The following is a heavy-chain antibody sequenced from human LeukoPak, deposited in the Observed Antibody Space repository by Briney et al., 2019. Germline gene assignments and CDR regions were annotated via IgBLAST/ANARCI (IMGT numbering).Heavy chain of an antibody. CDR2: MNPNNGNT. D-gene: IGHD2-2*02. CDR3: VRDGEGAAISVNYWFDP. Sequence: ASVTVSCKASGYTFTGYYMHWVRQAPGQGLEWMGWMNPNNGNTGYAQKFQGRVTMTRDTSISTAYMELRGLRSEDTAVYYCVRDGEGAAISVNYWFDPWGQGTLVTVSS. V-gene: IGHV1-8*02. CDR1: GYTFTGYY. J-gene: IGHJ5*02.